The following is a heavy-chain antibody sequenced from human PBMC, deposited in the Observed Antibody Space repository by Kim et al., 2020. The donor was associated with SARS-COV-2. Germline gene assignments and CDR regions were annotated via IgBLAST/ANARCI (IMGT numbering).Heavy chain of an antibody. Sequence: SETLSLTCAVYGGSFSGYYWSWIRQPPGKGLEWIGEINHSGSTNYNPSLKSRVTISVDTSKNQFSLKLSSVTAADTAVYYCARGFKLLGDYYYYYMDVWGKGTTVTVSS. CDR3: ARGFKLLGDYYYYYMDV. CDR1: GGSFSGYY. J-gene: IGHJ6*03. V-gene: IGHV4-34*01. CDR2: INHSGST.